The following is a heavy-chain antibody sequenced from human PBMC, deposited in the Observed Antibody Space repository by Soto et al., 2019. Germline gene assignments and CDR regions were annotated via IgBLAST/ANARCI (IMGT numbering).Heavy chain of an antibody. V-gene: IGHV3-33*01. J-gene: IGHJ4*02. Sequence: GGSLRLSCAASGFTFSTYGMHWVRQAPGKGLEWLAIIWYDGTNKFYADSVKGRFTVSRDNYKNTLYLQMNGLRAEDTAVYYCATDGPRIAVAGTYPDHWGQGTLVTVSS. CDR3: ATDGPRIAVAGTYPDH. CDR2: IWYDGTNK. D-gene: IGHD6-19*01. CDR1: GFTFSTYG.